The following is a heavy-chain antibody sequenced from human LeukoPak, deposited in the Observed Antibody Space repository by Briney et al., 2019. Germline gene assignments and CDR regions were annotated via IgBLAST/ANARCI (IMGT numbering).Heavy chain of an antibody. J-gene: IGHJ5*02. CDR1: GGTFSSYA. Sequence: GSSVKVSCKASGGTFSSYAISWVRQAPGQGLEWMGRIIPILGTANYAQKFQGRVTITTDESTSTAYMELSSLRSEDTAVYYCARDVGGSGSPDNWFDPWGQGTLVTVSS. CDR2: IIPILGTA. V-gene: IGHV1-69*11. D-gene: IGHD3-10*01. CDR3: ARDVGGSGSPDNWFDP.